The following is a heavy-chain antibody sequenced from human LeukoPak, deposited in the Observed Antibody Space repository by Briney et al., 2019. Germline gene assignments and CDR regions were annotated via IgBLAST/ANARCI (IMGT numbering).Heavy chain of an antibody. CDR3: ARGQGDYYDSSGYYYVLY. CDR2: INPNSGGT. J-gene: IGHJ4*02. D-gene: IGHD3-22*01. Sequence: ASVKVSCKASGYTFTSYGISWVRQAPGQRLEWMGWINPNSGGTNYAQKFQGRVTMTRDTSISTAYMELSRLRSDDTAVYYCARGQGDYYDSSGYYYVLYWGQGTLVTVSS. CDR1: GYTFTSYG. V-gene: IGHV1-2*02.